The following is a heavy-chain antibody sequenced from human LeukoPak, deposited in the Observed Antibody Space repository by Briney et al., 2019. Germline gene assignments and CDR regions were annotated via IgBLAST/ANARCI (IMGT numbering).Heavy chain of an antibody. D-gene: IGHD6-19*01. J-gene: IGHJ4*02. CDR2: ISAYNGNT. CDR3: ARDRKWLVRSPLDY. CDR1: GYTFTSYG. V-gene: IGHV1-18*01. Sequence: ASVKVSCKASGYTFTSYGISWVRQAPGQGLEWMGWISAYNGNTNYAQKLQGRVTMTTDTSTSTAYMELRSLRSDDTAVYYCARDRKWLVRSPLDYWGQGTLVTVSS.